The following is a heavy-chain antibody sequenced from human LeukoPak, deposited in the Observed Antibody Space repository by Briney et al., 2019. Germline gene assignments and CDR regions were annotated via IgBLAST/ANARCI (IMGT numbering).Heavy chain of an antibody. J-gene: IGHJ4*02. Sequence: ASVTVSCKASGYTFTGYYMHWVRQAPGQGLEWMGWINPNSGVTNYAQKFRGRVTMTRDTSISTACMELSSLRSDDTAVYYCARPYCTTTNCYDYWGQGTLVTVSS. CDR2: INPNSGVT. D-gene: IGHD2-2*01. V-gene: IGHV1-2*02. CDR1: GYTFTGYY. CDR3: ARPYCTTTNCYDY.